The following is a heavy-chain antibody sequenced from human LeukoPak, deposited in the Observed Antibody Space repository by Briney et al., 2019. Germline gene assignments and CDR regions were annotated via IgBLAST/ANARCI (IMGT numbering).Heavy chain of an antibody. V-gene: IGHV3-30*04. CDR1: GFTFSSYA. CDR2: VSYDGGNE. J-gene: IGHJ6*02. Sequence: QPGGSLRLSCAASGFTFSSYAMSWVRQAPGKGLEWLAVVSYDGGNEYYADSVKGRFTISRGKSRNTAFLQMDSLRHEDTGVYFCARDRYASRSYVMDVWGQGTTVVVSS. D-gene: IGHD2-2*01. CDR3: ARDRYASRSYVMDV.